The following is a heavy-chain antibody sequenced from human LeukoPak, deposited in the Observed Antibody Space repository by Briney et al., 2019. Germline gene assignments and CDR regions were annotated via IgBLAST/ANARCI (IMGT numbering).Heavy chain of an antibody. J-gene: IGHJ5*02. D-gene: IGHD6-19*01. CDR3: AAQKSGGWYSNWFDP. CDR1: GESLNGHY. CDR2: GSDRGGT. Sequence: SETLSLTCAVYGESLNGHYWSWIRQSPGKGLEWIGEGSDRGGTKFNPSLKSRVTISVDTSKNQFSLKLSSVTAADTAVYYCAAQKSGGWYSNWFDPWGQGTLVTVSS. V-gene: IGHV4-34*01.